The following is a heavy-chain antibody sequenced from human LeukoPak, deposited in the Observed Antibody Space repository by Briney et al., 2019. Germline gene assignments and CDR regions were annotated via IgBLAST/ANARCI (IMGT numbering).Heavy chain of an antibody. D-gene: IGHD2-2*01. CDR3: ARRDRCSSTSCYGWFDP. J-gene: IGHJ5*02. CDR1: GGSISSSSYY. CDR2: IYYSGST. Sequence: SETLSLTCTVSGGSISSSSYYWGWIRQPPGKGLEWIGSIYYSGSTYYNPSLKSRVTISVDTSKNQFSLKLSSVTAADTAVYYCARRDRCSSTSCYGWFDPWGQGTLVAVSS. V-gene: IGHV4-39*01.